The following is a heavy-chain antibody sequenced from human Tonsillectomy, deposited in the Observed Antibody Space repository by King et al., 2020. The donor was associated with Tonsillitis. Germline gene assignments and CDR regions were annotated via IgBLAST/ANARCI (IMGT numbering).Heavy chain of an antibody. CDR2: IKNNGDST. D-gene: IGHD2-15*01. CDR1: GFIFSNFP. J-gene: IGHJ5*02. CDR3: VKDIPGILPPDGARGFDP. V-gene: IGHV3-64D*06. Sequence: VQLVESGGGLVQPGGSLRLSCSASGFIFSNFPMHWVRQAPGKGLEHVSVIKNNGDSTYYADSVKGRFTISRDNSKNTLYLQMRSLTTEDTAVYYCVKDIPGILPPDGARGFDPWGQGTLVTVSS.